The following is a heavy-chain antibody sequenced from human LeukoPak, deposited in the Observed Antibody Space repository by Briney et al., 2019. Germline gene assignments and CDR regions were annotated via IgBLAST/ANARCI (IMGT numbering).Heavy chain of an antibody. Sequence: PGGSLRLSCAASGFTFSSYSMNWVRQAPGKGLEWVSSISSSSSYIYYADSVKGRFTISRDNAKNSLYLQMNSLRAEDTAVYYCARPGYSHAFDAFDIWGQGTMVTVSS. CDR2: ISSSSSYI. J-gene: IGHJ3*02. CDR1: GFTFSSYS. CDR3: ARPGYSHAFDAFDI. D-gene: IGHD5-18*01. V-gene: IGHV3-21*01.